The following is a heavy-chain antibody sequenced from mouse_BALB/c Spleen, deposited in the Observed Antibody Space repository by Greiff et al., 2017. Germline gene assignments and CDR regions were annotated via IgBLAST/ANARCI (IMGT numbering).Heavy chain of an antibody. CDR3: ATDLDY. Sequence: EVQVVESGAELVKPGASVKLSCTASGFNIKDTYMHWVKQRPEQGLEWIGRIDPANGNTKYDPKFQGKATITADTSSNTAYLQLSSLTSEDTAVYYCATDLDYWGQGTTLTVSS. CDR2: IDPANGNT. CDR1: GFNIKDTY. V-gene: IGHV14-3*02. J-gene: IGHJ2*01.